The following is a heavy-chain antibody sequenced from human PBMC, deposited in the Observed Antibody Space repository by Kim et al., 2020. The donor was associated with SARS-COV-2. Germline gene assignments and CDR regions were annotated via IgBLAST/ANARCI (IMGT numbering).Heavy chain of an antibody. CDR1: GFTFSSYG. CDR2: ISYDGSNK. D-gene: IGHD6-6*01. Sequence: GGSLRLSCAASGFTFSSYGMHWVRQAPGKGLEWVAVISYDGSNKYYADSVKGRFTISRDNSKDTLYLQMNSLRAEDTAVYYCAKDPPKHYSSSSGEDYWGQGTLVTVSS. J-gene: IGHJ4*02. CDR3: AKDPPKHYSSSSGEDY. V-gene: IGHV3-30*18.